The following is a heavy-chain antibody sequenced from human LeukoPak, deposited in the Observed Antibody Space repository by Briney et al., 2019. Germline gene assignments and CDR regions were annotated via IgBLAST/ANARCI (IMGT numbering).Heavy chain of an antibody. CDR2: MNQDGSEK. D-gene: IGHD2-2*01. Sequence: GGSLRLSCAASGISFSSYWMTWVRQAPGKGLEWVADMNQDGSEKYYVDSVKGRFTISRDNAKNSLYLQINSLRAEDTAVYYCARRGRYCSSTSCSLLGAFDIWGQGTMVTVSS. J-gene: IGHJ3*02. CDR3: ARRGRYCSSTSCSLLGAFDI. CDR1: GISFSSYW. V-gene: IGHV3-7*01.